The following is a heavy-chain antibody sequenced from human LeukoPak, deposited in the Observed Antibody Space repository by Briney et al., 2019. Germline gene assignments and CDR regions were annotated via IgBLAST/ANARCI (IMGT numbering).Heavy chain of an antibody. CDR1: GYTFTSYD. Sequence: ASVKVSCKASGYTFTSYDINWVRQATGQGLEWMGWMNPDSGNTAYAQKFQGRVTMTRNTSISTAYMELSSLRSEDTAVYFCARLYYSSGWFKGDWYFDLWGRGTLVTVSS. D-gene: IGHD6-19*01. CDR2: MNPDSGNT. J-gene: IGHJ2*01. CDR3: ARLYYSSGWFKGDWYFDL. V-gene: IGHV1-8*01.